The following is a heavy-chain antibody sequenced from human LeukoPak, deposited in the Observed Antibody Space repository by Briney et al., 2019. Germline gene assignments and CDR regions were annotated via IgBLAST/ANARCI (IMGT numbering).Heavy chain of an antibody. CDR3: ARGYSIDY. J-gene: IGHJ4*02. CDR2: IHYSGST. Sequence: SETLSLTCTVSGGSISSSYWSWIRQPPGKGLEWIGYIHYSGSTNYNPSLKSRVSISEDTSKNQFSLKLSSVTAADTAVYYCARGYSIDYWGQGTLVTVSS. V-gene: IGHV4-59*01. CDR1: GGSISSSY. D-gene: IGHD1-26*01.